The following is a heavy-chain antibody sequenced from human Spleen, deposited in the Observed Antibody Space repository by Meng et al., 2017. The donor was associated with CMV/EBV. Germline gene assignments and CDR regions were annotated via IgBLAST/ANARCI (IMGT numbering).Heavy chain of an antibody. CDR2: ISGSGSNI. J-gene: IGHJ4*02. D-gene: IGHD6-13*01. CDR1: GYTFSGYY. V-gene: IGHV3-11*04. Sequence: CADSGYTFSGYYMSWIRRAPGKGVGWVSYISGSGSNIYYEDSVKDRFTISRDSAKNSLYLQMNSLRAEDTAVYYCARDEYTSSWYGYWGQGTLVTVSS. CDR3: ARDEYTSSWYGY.